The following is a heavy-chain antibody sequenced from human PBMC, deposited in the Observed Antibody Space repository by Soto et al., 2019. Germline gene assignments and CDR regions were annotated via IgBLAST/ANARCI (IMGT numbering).Heavy chain of an antibody. CDR1: RYTFPVYY. CDR3: ARDLAKGGGSAGFDY. D-gene: IGHD1-26*01. V-gene: IGHV1-2*02. Sequence: SGKVSFRASRYTFPVYYMHWVREAPGQGLEWMGWINPKSGGTMYPQKFQGRVTMTWDTSISTAYMALTRLRSDDTAVYYCARDLAKGGGSAGFDYWGQGTLVTVSS. J-gene: IGHJ4*02. CDR2: INPKSGGT.